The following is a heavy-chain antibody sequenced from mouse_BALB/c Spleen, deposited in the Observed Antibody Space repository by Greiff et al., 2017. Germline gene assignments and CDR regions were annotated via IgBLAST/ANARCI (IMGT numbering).Heavy chain of an antibody. Sequence: EVQLVESGGGLVKLGGSLKLSCAASGFTFSSYYMSWVRQTPEKRLELVAAINSNGGSTYYPDTVKGRFTISRDNAKNTLYLQMSSLKSEDTALYYCARQGSSYDGAMDYWGQGTSVTVSS. J-gene: IGHJ4*01. CDR1: GFTFSSYY. V-gene: IGHV5-6-2*01. D-gene: IGHD2-14*01. CDR3: ARQGSSYDGAMDY. CDR2: INSNGGST.